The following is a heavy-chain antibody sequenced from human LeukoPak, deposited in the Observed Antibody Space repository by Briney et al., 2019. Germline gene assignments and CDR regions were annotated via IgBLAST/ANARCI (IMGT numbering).Heavy chain of an antibody. J-gene: IGHJ4*02. D-gene: IGHD3-10*01. CDR1: GYTFSNYF. CDR3: ARHRSDSYSSPIDY. V-gene: IGHV5-51*01. CDR2: VSPRDSDT. Sequence: GESLKISCKASGYTFSNYFIGWVRQMPGKGLEWMAIVSPRDSDTRYCPSFRGQVTVSADKSISTVYLQWSSLEASDTAMYYCARHRSDSYSSPIDYWGQGTLVTVSS.